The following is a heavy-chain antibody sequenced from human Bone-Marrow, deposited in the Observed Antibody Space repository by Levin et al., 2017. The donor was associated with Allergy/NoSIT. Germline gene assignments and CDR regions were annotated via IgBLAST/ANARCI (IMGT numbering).Heavy chain of an antibody. CDR1: GFTVSSNH. J-gene: IGHJ3*02. CDR2: IYSGGRG. Sequence: LSLTCAASGFTVSSNHMSWVRQAPGKGLEWVSLIYSGGRGYYADSVRGRFTISRDNSKSTLYLQLNSLGAEDTAVYYCAIYGSGNDYSAFDIWGQGTMVTVSS. D-gene: IGHD3-10*01. CDR3: AIYGSGNDYSAFDI. V-gene: IGHV3-53*01.